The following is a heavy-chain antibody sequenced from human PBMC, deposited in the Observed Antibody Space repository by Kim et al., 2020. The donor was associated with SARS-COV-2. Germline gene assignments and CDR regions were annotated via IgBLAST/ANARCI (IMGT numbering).Heavy chain of an antibody. CDR2: VSGDDRKT. D-gene: IGHD3-3*01. V-gene: IGHV3-23*01. CDR1: GFTFSDHA. Sequence: GVSLRLSCAASGFTFSDHAMNWVRQAPGKGLEWVASVSGDDRKTYHGDSVRGRFTISRDNSKNTLSLQMNSQKVEDTAVYYCVSGVVLPDHWGQGTLVTVSP. CDR3: VSGVVLPDH. J-gene: IGHJ5*02.